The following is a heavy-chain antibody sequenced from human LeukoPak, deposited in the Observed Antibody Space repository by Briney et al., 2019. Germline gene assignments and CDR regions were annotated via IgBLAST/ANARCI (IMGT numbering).Heavy chain of an antibody. CDR3: ARRPCSGGICYPPDY. Sequence: PGGSLRLSCAASGFTFSTYWVHWVRQASGKGLVWVSRISSDAITTNYADSVKGRFTVSRDNAKNTLYLQMNSLRDEDTAVYYCARRPCSGGICYPPDYWGQGTLVTVSS. CDR2: ISSDAITT. V-gene: IGHV3-74*01. J-gene: IGHJ4*02. D-gene: IGHD2-15*01. CDR1: GFTFSTYW.